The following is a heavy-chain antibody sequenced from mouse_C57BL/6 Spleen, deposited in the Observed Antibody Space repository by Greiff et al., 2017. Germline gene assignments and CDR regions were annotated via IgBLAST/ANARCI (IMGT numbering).Heavy chain of an antibody. CDR2: IHPNSGNT. J-gene: IGHJ4*01. V-gene: IGHV1-64*01. D-gene: IGHD2-12*01. Sequence: QVQLQQPGAELVKPGASVKLSCKASGYTFTSYWMHWVKQRPGQGLEWIGMIHPNSGNTNYNEKFKSKATLAVDKSSSTAYMQLSSLTSEDSAVYYWSGCYGTGYAMDYWGQGTSVTVSS. CDR1: GYTFTSYW. CDR3: SGCYGTGYAMDY.